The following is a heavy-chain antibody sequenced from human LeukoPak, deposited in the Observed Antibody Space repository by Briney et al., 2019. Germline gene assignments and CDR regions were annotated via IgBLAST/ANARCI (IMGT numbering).Heavy chain of an antibody. CDR3: ARGITIFGVVIPHFDY. CDR2: INPNSGGT. Sequence: ASVKVSCKASGYTFTCYYMHRVRQAPGQGLEWMGWINPNSGGTNYAQKFQGRVTMTRDTSISTAYMGLSRLRSDDTAVYYCARGITIFGVVIPHFDYWGQGTLVTVSS. D-gene: IGHD3-3*01. J-gene: IGHJ4*02. CDR1: GYTFTCYY. V-gene: IGHV1-2*02.